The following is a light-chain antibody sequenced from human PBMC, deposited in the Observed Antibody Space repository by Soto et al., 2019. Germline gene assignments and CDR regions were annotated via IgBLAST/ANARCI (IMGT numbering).Light chain of an antibody. CDR2: KAS. CDR1: QRISIW. J-gene: IGKJ1*01. V-gene: IGKV1-5*03. CDR3: LHYHSFPWT. Sequence: DIQMTQSPSTLSASVGDRVTITCRASQRISIWLAWYRQKPGTAPNLLIYKASSLQSGVPSRFSASGSETEFNLTISSLQPDDFATYYCLHYHSFPWTFGQGTKVDIE.